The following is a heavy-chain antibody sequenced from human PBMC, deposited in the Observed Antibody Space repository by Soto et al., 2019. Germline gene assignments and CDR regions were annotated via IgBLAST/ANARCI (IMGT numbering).Heavy chain of an antibody. J-gene: IGHJ4*02. V-gene: IGHV3-30*18. D-gene: IGHD3-3*01. CDR3: AKDRWRGGYFDS. CDR1: GFTFSSYV. CDR2: TSYDGSNK. Sequence: QVQLVESGGGVVQPGRSLRLSCEASGFTFSSYVMHWVRQAPGKGLEWVAATSYDGSNKNYADSVKGRFTISRDNSKNTLYLRMNSLRVEDTAVYYCAKDRWRGGYFDSWGQGTLVTVSS.